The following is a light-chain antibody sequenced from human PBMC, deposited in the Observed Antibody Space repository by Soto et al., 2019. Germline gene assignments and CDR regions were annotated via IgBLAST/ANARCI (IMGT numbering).Light chain of an antibody. V-gene: IGKV1-27*01. CDR1: QGISNS. J-gene: IGKJ3*01. Sequence: DIQMTQSPSSLSASVGDRVTITCRASQGISNSLAWYQQKPGKVPKLLIYTASTSQSGVPSRFSGRGSGTDFTLTISSLQPEDVTTYYCQQYNSPPLTFGPGTKVHIK. CDR3: QQYNSPPLT. CDR2: TAS.